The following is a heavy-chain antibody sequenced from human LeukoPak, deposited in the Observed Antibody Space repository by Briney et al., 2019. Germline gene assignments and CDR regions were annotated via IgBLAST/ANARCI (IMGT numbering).Heavy chain of an antibody. CDR1: GFTFSNAW. J-gene: IGHJ4*02. CDR2: IKSKIDGETT. CDR3: TTAGSGSPFRY. V-gene: IGHV3-15*01. Sequence: GSLRLSCAASGFTFSNAWMSWVRQTPGKGLEWVGRIKSKIDGETTDYAAPVKGRFTISRDDSKDTLYLQMNSLKTEDTGVYYCTTAGSGSPFRYWGQGTLVTVSS. D-gene: IGHD1-26*01.